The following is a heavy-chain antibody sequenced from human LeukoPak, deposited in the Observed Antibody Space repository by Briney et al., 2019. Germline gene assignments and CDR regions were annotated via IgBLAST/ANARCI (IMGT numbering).Heavy chain of an antibody. CDR3: ARGGPYQLLSYYYYMDV. Sequence: PSETLSLTCTVSGGFINDYYWNWIRQPAGKGLEWIGRIYTSGSTNYNPSLKSRVTMSVDTSKNQFSLKLSSVTAADTAVYYCARGGPYQLLSYYYYMDVWGKGTTVTVSS. J-gene: IGHJ6*03. V-gene: IGHV4-4*07. CDR1: GGFINDYY. CDR2: IYTSGST. D-gene: IGHD2-2*01.